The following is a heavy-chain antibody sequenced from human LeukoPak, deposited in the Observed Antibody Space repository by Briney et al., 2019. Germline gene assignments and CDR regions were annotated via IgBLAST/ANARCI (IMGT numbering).Heavy chain of an antibody. CDR2: IYYSGST. CDR3: AKKGPSAAHWFDP. V-gene: IGHV4-59*03. Sequence: SETLSLTCSVSGDSISNNYWSWIRQPPGKGLEWIGYIYYSGSTNYNPSLKSRVTISVDTSKNQFFLKLSSVTAADTAVYYCAKKGPSAAHWFDPWGQGTLVIVSS. D-gene: IGHD6-13*01. CDR1: GDSISNNY. J-gene: IGHJ5*02.